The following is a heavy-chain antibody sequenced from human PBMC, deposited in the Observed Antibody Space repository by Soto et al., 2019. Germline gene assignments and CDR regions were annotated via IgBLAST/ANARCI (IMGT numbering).Heavy chain of an antibody. J-gene: IGHJ6*02. V-gene: IGHV1-18*04. D-gene: IGHD3-22*01. CDR2: INPNTGDT. CDR1: GHTLSGHS. CDR3: ARGGYYDSSGSRNYYYYGMNV. Sequence: ASVKVSCKASGHTLSGHSMHWVRQAPGQGLEWMGWINPNTGDTKYAQILQGRVSLTTDTSTNTAYMELRSLRSDDTAMYFCARGGYYDSSGSRNYYYYGMNVWGQGTTVTVSS.